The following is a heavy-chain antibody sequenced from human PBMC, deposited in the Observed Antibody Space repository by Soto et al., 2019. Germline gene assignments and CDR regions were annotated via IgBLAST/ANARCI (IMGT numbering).Heavy chain of an antibody. CDR1: GGSISSYS. V-gene: IGHV4-30-2*01. J-gene: IGHJ5*02. Sequence: SETLSLTCTVSGGSISSYSWSWIRQPPGKGLEWIGYIYHSGSTYYNPSLKSRVTISVDRSKNQFSLKLSSVTAADTAVYYCARDKFAESWGQGTLVTVSS. CDR3: ARDKFAES. D-gene: IGHD3-16*01. CDR2: IYHSGST.